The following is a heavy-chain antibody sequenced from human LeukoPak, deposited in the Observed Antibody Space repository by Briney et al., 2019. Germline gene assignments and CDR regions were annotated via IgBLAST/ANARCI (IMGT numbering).Heavy chain of an antibody. V-gene: IGHV3-11*04. CDR3: ARGYSSSWYLD. D-gene: IGHD6-13*01. CDR2: IDSSGTM. J-gene: IGHJ4*02. Sequence: GGSLRLSCAASGFTFSDYFMSWIRQGPGKGLEWVSHIDSSGTMYYADSVKGRATISRDNAKKSLSLQMNSLRADDTAVYYCARGYSSSWYLDWGQGTLVTVSS. CDR1: GFTFSDYF.